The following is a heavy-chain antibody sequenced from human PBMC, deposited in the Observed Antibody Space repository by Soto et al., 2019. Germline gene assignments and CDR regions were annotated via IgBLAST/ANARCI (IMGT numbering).Heavy chain of an antibody. CDR1: GYTFTGYF. D-gene: IGHD3-3*01. CDR3: ARGGGTILAPLP. J-gene: IGHJ5*02. Sequence: VASVKVSCKASGYTFTGYFMHWVRQAPGQGLEWMGWINPNSGATKYAQKFQGRVTLSRDTSINTAYMELSALRSDDTAVYYCARGGGTILAPLPWGQGTLVTVSS. CDR2: INPNSGAT. V-gene: IGHV1-2*02.